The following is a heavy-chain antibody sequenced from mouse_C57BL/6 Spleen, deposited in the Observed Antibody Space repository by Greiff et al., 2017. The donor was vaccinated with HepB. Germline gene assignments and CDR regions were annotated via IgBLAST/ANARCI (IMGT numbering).Heavy chain of an antibody. Sequence: QVQLQQPGAELVKPGASVKLSCKASGYTFTSYWMHWVKQRPGRGLEWIGRIDPNSGGTKYNEKFKSKATLTVDKPSSTAYMQLSSLTSEDSAVYYCARPSITTVANYYAMDYWGQGTSVTVSS. V-gene: IGHV1-72*01. CDR1: GYTFTSYW. J-gene: IGHJ4*01. CDR2: IDPNSGGT. D-gene: IGHD1-1*01. CDR3: ARPSITTVANYYAMDY.